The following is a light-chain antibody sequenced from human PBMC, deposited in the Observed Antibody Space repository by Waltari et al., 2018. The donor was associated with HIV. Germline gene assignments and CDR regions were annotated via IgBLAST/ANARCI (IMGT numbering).Light chain of an antibody. CDR3: ASWDDSLNGYV. Sequence: QSVLTRPPSASGTPGQRVTISCSGSSSNIGTNTENWYQQLPGTAPKLLIYSYNQRPSGGPDRFSGSKSGTSASLAISGLQSEDEADYYCASWDDSLNGYVFGTGTKVTVL. CDR1: SSNIGTNT. J-gene: IGLJ1*01. CDR2: SYN. V-gene: IGLV1-44*01.